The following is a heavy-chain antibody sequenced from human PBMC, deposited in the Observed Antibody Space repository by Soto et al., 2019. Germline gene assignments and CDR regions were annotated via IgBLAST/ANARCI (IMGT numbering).Heavy chain of an antibody. CDR1: GFTFSSYG. J-gene: IGHJ4*02. V-gene: IGHV3-33*01. CDR2: IWYDGRNK. Sequence: QVQLVESGGGVVQPGRSLRLSCAASGFTFSSYGMHWVRQAPGKGLEWVAVIWYDGRNKYYVDSVKGRFTISRDNSKNTLYLQMNSLRAEDTAVYYCARDHHVVVPAALFDYWGQGTLVTVFS. D-gene: IGHD2-2*01. CDR3: ARDHHVVVPAALFDY.